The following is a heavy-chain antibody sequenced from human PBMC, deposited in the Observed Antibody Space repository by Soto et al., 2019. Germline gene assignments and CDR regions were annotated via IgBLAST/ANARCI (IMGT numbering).Heavy chain of an antibody. Sequence: QVQLVESGGGVVQPGRSLRLSCAASGFTFSSYGMHWVCQAPGKGLEWVADISYYGSNKYYADSVKGRFTITRDNSKNSLYLQMNSLRGEDTAVYYCAKNYTWYRSGWLFQHWGQGTLVSVPS. D-gene: IGHD6-19*01. CDR2: ISYYGSNK. J-gene: IGHJ1*01. V-gene: IGHV3-30*18. CDR3: AKNYTWYRSGWLFQH. CDR1: GFTFSSYG.